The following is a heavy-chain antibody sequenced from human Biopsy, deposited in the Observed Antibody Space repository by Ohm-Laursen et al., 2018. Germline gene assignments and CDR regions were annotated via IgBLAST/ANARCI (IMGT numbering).Heavy chain of an antibody. CDR1: GFDFSEYS. J-gene: IGHJ6*02. V-gene: IGHV3-21*01. Sequence: SLRLSCAASGFDFSEYSMSWVRQAPGKGLEWVSSISSSSNFIYYGDSVKGRFTISRDNAKNSLYLQMNSLRAEDTAVYYCARVLLPAAAVHYGMDVWGQGTTVTVSS. D-gene: IGHD2-2*01. CDR3: ARVLLPAAAVHYGMDV. CDR2: ISSSSNFI.